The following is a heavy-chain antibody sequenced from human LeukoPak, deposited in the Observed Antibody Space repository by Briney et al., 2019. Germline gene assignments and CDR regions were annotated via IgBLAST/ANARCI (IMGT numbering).Heavy chain of an antibody. CDR2: IRYDGSNK. Sequence: QAGGSLRLSCAASGFTFSSYGMHWVRQAPGKGLEWVAFIRYDGSNKYYADSVKGRFTISRDNSKNTLYLQMDNLRAEDTGVYYCARDFYDGFALDYWGQGTLVTVSS. CDR1: GFTFSSYG. V-gene: IGHV3-30*02. D-gene: IGHD2/OR15-2a*01. CDR3: ARDFYDGFALDY. J-gene: IGHJ4*02.